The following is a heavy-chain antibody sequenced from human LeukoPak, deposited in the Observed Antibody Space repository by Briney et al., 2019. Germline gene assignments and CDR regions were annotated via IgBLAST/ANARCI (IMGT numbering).Heavy chain of an antibody. CDR3: ARGFAYSSSSGTDYYYYYMDV. CDR2: IYYSGST. Sequence: PSETLSLTCAVYGGSFSGYYWSWIRQPPGKGLEWIGYIYYSGSTNYNPSLKSRVTISVDTSKNQFSLKLSSVTAADTAVYYCARGFAYSSSSGTDYYYYYMDVWGKGTTVTVSS. J-gene: IGHJ6*03. V-gene: IGHV4-59*01. CDR1: GGSFSGYY. D-gene: IGHD6-6*01.